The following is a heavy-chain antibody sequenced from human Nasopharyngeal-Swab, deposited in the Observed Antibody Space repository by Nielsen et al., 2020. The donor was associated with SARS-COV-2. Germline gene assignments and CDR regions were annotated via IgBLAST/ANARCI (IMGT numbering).Heavy chain of an antibody. J-gene: IGHJ4*02. CDR1: GGSISAYF. V-gene: IGHV4-59*03. D-gene: IGHD4/OR15-4a*01. CDR3: PYGANRYQFDY. Sequence: SETLSLTCTVSGGSISAYFWNWVRQAPGKGLEWIGHIYHYGTDYNPSLESRVTISVDTSKNQFSLKLSSVTAADTAVYYCPYGANRYQFDYWGQGTLVTVSS. CDR2: IYHYGT.